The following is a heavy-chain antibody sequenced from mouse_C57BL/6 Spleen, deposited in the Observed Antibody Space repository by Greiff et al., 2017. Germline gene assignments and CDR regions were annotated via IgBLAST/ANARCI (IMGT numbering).Heavy chain of an antibody. CDR3: ARDYDDYDGEGYYYAMDY. Sequence: QVQLQQPGAELVKPGASVKLSCKASGYTFTSYWMHWVKQRPGQGLEWIGMIHPNSGSTNYNEKFKSKATLTVDKSSSTAYMQLSSLTSEDSAVYYCARDYDDYDGEGYYYAMDYWGQGTSVTVSS. V-gene: IGHV1-64*01. CDR1: GYTFTSYW. D-gene: IGHD2-4*01. CDR2: IHPNSGST. J-gene: IGHJ4*01.